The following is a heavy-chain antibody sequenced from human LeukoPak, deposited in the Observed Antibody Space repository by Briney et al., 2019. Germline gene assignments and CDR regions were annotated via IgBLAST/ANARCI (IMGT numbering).Heavy chain of an antibody. V-gene: IGHV3-21*01. CDR3: ARDLQHAYDSSGMGY. Sequence: GGSLRLSCAASGFTLSSYSMNWVRQAPGKGLEWVSSISSSSSYIYYADSVKGRFTISRDNAKNSLYLQMNSLRAEDTAVYYCARDLQHAYDSSGMGYWGQGTLVTVSS. CDR1: GFTLSSYS. D-gene: IGHD3-22*01. CDR2: ISSSSSYI. J-gene: IGHJ4*02.